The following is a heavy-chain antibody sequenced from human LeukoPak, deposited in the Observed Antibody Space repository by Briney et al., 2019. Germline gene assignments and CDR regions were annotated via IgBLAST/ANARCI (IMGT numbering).Heavy chain of an antibody. J-gene: IGHJ3*01. D-gene: IGHD2-21*01. CDR1: GYSFIGYF. CDR2: IDSNSGET. Sequence: ASVKVSCKASGYSFIGYFIHWVRQAPGQGLEWMGWIDSNSGETHYAQKFQGRFTMTKDTSIKTAYMELSSLRSDDTAIYYCARFWHCGFSTCWAVNGFDYWGQGTEVAVSP. CDR3: ARFWHCGFSTCWAVNGFDY. V-gene: IGHV1-2*02.